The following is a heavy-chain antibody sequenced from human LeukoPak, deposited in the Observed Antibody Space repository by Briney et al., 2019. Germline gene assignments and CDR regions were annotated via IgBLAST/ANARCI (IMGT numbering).Heavy chain of an antibody. J-gene: IGHJ3*02. V-gene: IGHV3-30*18. Sequence: PGGSLRLSCAASGFTFSSYGMHWVRQAPGKGLEWVAVISYDGSNKYYADSVKGRFTISRDNSKNTLYLQMNSLRAEDTAVYYCAKSAYSSGWIYAFDIWGQGTMVTVSS. CDR3: AKSAYSSGWIYAFDI. CDR1: GFTFSSYG. D-gene: IGHD6-25*01. CDR2: ISYDGSNK.